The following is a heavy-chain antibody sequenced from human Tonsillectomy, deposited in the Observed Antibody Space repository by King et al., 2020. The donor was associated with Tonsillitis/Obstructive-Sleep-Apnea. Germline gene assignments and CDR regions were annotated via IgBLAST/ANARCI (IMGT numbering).Heavy chain of an antibody. CDR3: ARGVPSPDCSITSCYVNY. J-gene: IGHJ4*02. V-gene: IGHV3-74*01. CDR1: GFTFSSYW. CDR2: INSDGSRT. D-gene: IGHD2-2*01. Sequence: VQLVESGGGLVQPGGSLRLSCAASGFTFSSYWMHWVRQAPGKGLVWVSRINSDGSRTNYADSVKGRFTISRYNAKNTLYLQMNSLRAEDTAVYYCARGVPSPDCSITSCYVNYWGQGTLVTVSS.